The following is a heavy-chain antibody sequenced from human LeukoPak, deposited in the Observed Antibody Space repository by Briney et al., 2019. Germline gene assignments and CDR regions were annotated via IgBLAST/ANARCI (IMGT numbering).Heavy chain of an antibody. V-gene: IGHV1-3*01. Sequence: ASVKVSCKASGYTFTSYAMHWVRQAPGQRLEWMGWINAGNGNTKYSQKFQGRVTITRDTSASTAYMELSSLRSEDTAVYYCARVNTHYYYDDGGFPDDAFDIWGQGTMVTVSS. CDR3: ARVNTHYYYDDGGFPDDAFDI. CDR2: INAGNGNT. J-gene: IGHJ3*02. D-gene: IGHD3-22*01. CDR1: GYTFTSYA.